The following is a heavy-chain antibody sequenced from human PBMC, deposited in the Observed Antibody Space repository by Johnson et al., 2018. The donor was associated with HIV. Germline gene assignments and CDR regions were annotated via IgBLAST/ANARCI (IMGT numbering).Heavy chain of an antibody. V-gene: IGHV3-20*04. J-gene: IGHJ3*02. CDR1: GFTFDDYG. Sequence: MQLLESGGGVVRPGGSLRLSCAASGFTFDDYGMSWVRQGPGKRLEWVSGIKWSGGSTGYADSVKARFMISRDNAKNSLYLQMNSLTAEDTALYYCARESLLITPRRDDAFDIWGQGTMVTVSS. CDR3: ARESLLITPRRDDAFDI. D-gene: IGHD6-6*01. CDR2: IKWSGGST.